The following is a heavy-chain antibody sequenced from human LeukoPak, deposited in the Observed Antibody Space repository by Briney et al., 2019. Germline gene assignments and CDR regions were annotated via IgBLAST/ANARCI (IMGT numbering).Heavy chain of an antibody. CDR3: AKDPRNWNYGDY. CDR2: ISGSGGST. CDR1: GFTFSSYA. D-gene: IGHD1-7*01. J-gene: IGHJ4*02. Sequence: PGGSLRLSCAAYGFTFSSYAMSWVRQAPGKGLEGVSAISGSGGSTYYADSVKGRFTISRDNSKNTLYLQMNSLRAEDTAVYYCAKDPRNWNYGDYWGQGTLVTVSS. V-gene: IGHV3-23*01.